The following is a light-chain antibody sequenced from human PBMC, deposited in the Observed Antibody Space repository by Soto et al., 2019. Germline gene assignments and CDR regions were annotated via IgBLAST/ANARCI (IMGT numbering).Light chain of an antibody. Sequence: SYELTQPPSVSVSPGQTASITCSGDKLGDKYACWYQQKPGQSPVLVIYQDSKRPSGTPERFSGSNSGNTATLTISGTQAMDEADYYCQVWDSSTGVFGTGTKVTVL. CDR3: QVWDSSTGV. J-gene: IGLJ1*01. CDR2: QDS. V-gene: IGLV3-1*01. CDR1: KLGDKY.